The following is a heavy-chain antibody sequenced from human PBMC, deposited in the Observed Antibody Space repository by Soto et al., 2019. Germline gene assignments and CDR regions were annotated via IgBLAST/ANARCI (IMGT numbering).Heavy chain of an antibody. J-gene: IGHJ4*02. CDR3: ARDNRIAARRDFDY. CDR2: IYYSGST. V-gene: IGHV4-61*01. D-gene: IGHD6-6*01. CDR1: GGSVSSGSYY. Sequence: SETLSLTCTVSGGSVSSGSYYWSWIRQPPGKGLEWIGYIYYSGSTNYNPSLKSRVTISVDTSKNQFSLKLSSVTAADTAVYYCARDNRIAARRDFDYWGQGTLVTVS.